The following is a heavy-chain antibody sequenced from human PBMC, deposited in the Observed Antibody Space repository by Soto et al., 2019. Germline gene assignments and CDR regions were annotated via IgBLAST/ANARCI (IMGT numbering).Heavy chain of an antibody. CDR3: ARGRRDGYNLIDYFDY. V-gene: IGHV3-11*01. Sequence: PGGSLRLSCAASGFTFSDYYMSWIRQAPGKGLEWVSYISSSGSTIYYADSVKGRFTISRDNAKNSLYLQMNSLRAEDTAVYYCARGRRDGYNLIDYFDYCGQGTLVTVSS. J-gene: IGHJ4*02. D-gene: IGHD5-12*01. CDR2: ISSSGSTI. CDR1: GFTFSDYY.